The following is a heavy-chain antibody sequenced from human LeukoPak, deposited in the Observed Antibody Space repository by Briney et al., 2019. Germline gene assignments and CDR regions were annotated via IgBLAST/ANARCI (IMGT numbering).Heavy chain of an antibody. CDR3: TRRTYCSGGSCLDY. Sequence: GGSLRLSCTASGFTFCDYAVSWVRQAPGKGLEWVGFIRSKAYGGTTEYAACVKGRFTISRHYSKSIAYLQMNSLKTEDTVVYYCTRRTYCSGGSCLDYWGQGTLVTVSS. D-gene: IGHD2-15*01. V-gene: IGHV3-49*04. J-gene: IGHJ4*02. CDR1: GFTFCDYA. CDR2: IRSKAYGGTT.